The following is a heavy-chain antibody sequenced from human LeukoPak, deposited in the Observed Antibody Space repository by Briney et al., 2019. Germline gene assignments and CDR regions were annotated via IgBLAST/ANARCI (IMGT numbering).Heavy chain of an antibody. CDR3: ARGAPGYSYGSRFDS. CDR2: IYYSGST. J-gene: IGHJ5*01. V-gene: IGHV4-39*07. CDR1: GGSISSSSYY. Sequence: PSETLSLTCTVSGGSISSSSYYWGWSRQPPGKGLEWIRSIYYSGSTYYNPSLKSRITMSVDTSKNHFSLRLSSVTAADTAVYYCARGAPGYSYGSRFDSWGQGTLVTVSS. D-gene: IGHD5-18*01.